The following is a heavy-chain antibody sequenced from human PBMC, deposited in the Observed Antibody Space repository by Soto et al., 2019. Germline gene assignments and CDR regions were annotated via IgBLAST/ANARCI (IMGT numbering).Heavy chain of an antibody. J-gene: IGHJ4*02. CDR2: ISSSSSHI. D-gene: IGHD2-2*01. CDR3: PKRYRNSNNCYSFDY. Sequence: PGGSLRLSCAASGFTFSSYSMNWVRQAPGKGLEWVSSISSSSSHIFYADSVKGRFTISRDNAKNSLYLQMNSLRAEDTAVYYCPKRYRNSNNCYSFDYWGQGTLVTVSS. V-gene: IGHV3-21*01. CDR1: GFTFSSYS.